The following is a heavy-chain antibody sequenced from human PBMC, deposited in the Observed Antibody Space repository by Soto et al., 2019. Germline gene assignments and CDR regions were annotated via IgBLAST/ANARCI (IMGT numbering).Heavy chain of an antibody. Sequence: ETLSLTCTVSGDPITGSHWNWIRQPLGKPLEWIGYIYYRGSTNYNPSLKSRLTLSVDTSKNQIFLRLNSVTAADTAVYYCARGPEYYYDSSGYTHWFDPWGQGTLVTVSS. CDR3: ARGPEYYYDSSGYTHWFDP. D-gene: IGHD3-22*01. J-gene: IGHJ5*02. CDR1: GDPITGSH. CDR2: IYYRGST. V-gene: IGHV4-59*01.